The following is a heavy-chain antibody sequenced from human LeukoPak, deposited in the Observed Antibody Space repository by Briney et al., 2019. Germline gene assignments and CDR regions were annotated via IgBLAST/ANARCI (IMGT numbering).Heavy chain of an antibody. D-gene: IGHD3-3*01. Sequence: PGGSLRLSCAASGFTFSSHWMSWVRQAPGKWLEWVANIKQEGSEKYYVESGKGRFTISRDNANNSLYLQMNSLRAEDTAVYYCATNPPYYDFWSGYQYYYYYMDVWGQGTTVTVSS. CDR3: ATNPPYYDFWSGYQYYYYYMDV. V-gene: IGHV3-7*01. J-gene: IGHJ6*03. CDR1: GFTFSSHW. CDR2: IKQEGSEK.